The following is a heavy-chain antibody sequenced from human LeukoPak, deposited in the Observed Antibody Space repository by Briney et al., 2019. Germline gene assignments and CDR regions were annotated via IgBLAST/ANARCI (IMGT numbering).Heavy chain of an antibody. J-gene: IGHJ4*02. V-gene: IGHV3-30*04. Sequence: GGSLRLSCAASGFTFSSYAMHWVRQAPGKGLEWVAVISYDGSNKYYADSVKGRFTISRDNSKNTLYLQMNSLRAEDTAVYYCAREEGGYDYSYFDYWGQGTLVTVSS. CDR2: ISYDGSNK. CDR3: AREEGGYDYSYFDY. CDR1: GFTFSSYA. D-gene: IGHD5-12*01.